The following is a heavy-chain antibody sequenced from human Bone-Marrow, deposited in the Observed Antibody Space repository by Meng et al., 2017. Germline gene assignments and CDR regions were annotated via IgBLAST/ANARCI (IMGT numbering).Heavy chain of an antibody. D-gene: IGHD6-19*01. CDR1: GYTFTSYA. V-gene: IGHV1-3*01. CDR2: INDGNGNT. CDR3: ARGQQRLVRTGYFDY. J-gene: IGHJ4*02. Sequence: ASVKVSCKASGYTFTSYAMHWVRQAPGQRLEWMGWINDGNGNTKYAQKFQGRVTITRNTSASTAYMGLSSLGSEDTAVYYCARGQQRLVRTGYFDYWGQGSLVTVSS.